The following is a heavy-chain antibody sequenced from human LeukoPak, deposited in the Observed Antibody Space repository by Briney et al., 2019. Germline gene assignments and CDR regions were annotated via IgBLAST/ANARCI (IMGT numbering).Heavy chain of an antibody. J-gene: IGHJ5*02. D-gene: IGHD1-26*01. CDR2: VYYIGNT. CDR3: ARDKSGTYSYNWFDP. V-gene: IGHV4-59*01. Sequence: PSETLSLTCTVSGGYISSYYWSWLRQPPGKGLEWIGYVYYIGNTNYNPSLKSRVTISVDTSKNQFSLKLSSVTAADTAVYYCARDKSGTYSYNWFDPWGQGTLVTVSS. CDR1: GGYISSYY.